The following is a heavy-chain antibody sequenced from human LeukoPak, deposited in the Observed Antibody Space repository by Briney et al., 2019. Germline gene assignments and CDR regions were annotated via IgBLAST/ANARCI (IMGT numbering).Heavy chain of an antibody. J-gene: IGHJ5*02. Sequence: ASVKVSCKASGYTFTSYGISWVRQAPGQGLEWMGWISAYNGNTNYAQKLQGRVTMTTDTSTSTAYMELRSLRSDDTAVYYCARDLDRILGTSNWFDPWGQGTLVTVSS. CDR2: ISAYNGNT. CDR3: ARDLDRILGTSNWFDP. D-gene: IGHD2-2*01. V-gene: IGHV1-18*01. CDR1: GYTFTSYG.